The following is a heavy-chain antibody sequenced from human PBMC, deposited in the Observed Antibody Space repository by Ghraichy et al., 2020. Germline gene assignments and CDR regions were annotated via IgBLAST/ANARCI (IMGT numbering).Heavy chain of an antibody. CDR1: GGSISSYY. Sequence: SETLSLTCTVSGGSISSYYWSWIRQPPGKGLEWIGYIYYSGSTNYNPSLKSRVTISVDTSKNQFSLKLSSVTAADTAVYYCARRYSSGWYYDYWGHGTLVTVSP. D-gene: IGHD6-19*01. V-gene: IGHV4-59*01. J-gene: IGHJ4*01. CDR2: IYYSGST. CDR3: ARRYSSGWYYDY.